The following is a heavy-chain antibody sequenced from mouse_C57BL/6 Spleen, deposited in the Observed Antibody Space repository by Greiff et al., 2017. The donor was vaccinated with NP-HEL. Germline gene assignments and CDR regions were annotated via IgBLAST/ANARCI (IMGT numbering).Heavy chain of an antibody. CDR2: IYPRSGNT. D-gene: IGHD2-3*01. V-gene: IGHV1-81*01. CDR1: GYTFTSYG. Sequence: QVHVKQSGAELARPGASVKLSCKASGYTFTSYGISWVKQRTGQGLEWIGEIYPRSGNTYYNEKFKGKATLTADKSSSTAYMELRSLTSEDSAVYFCARERNDGPMDYWGQGTSVTVSS. CDR3: ARERNDGPMDY. J-gene: IGHJ4*01.